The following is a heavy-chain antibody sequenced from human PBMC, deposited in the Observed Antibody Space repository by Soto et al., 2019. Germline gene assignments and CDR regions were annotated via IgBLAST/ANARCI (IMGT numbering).Heavy chain of an antibody. CDR3: ARHVLGYSYYYYYGMDV. J-gene: IGHJ6*02. Sequence: QLQLQESGPGLVKPSETLSLTCTVSGGSISSSSYYWGWIRQPPGKGLEWIGSIYYSGSTYYNPSLKSRVTISVNTSKNQFSLKLSSVTAADTAVYYCARHVLGYSYYYYYGMDVWGQGTTVTVSS. CDR2: IYYSGST. D-gene: IGHD3-22*01. CDR1: GGSISSSSYY. V-gene: IGHV4-39*01.